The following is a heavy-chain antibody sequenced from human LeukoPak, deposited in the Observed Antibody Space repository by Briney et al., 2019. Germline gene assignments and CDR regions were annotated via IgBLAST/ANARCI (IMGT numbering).Heavy chain of an antibody. V-gene: IGHV4-59*01. CDR2: IYYSGST. D-gene: IGHD2-2*02. CDR1: GGSISSYY. CDR3: ARGQGYCSSTSCYNYYYMDV. J-gene: IGHJ6*03. Sequence: SETLSLTCTVSGGSISSYYWSWIRQPPGKGLEWIGYIYYSGSTNYNPSLKSRVTISVDTSKNQFSLKLSSVTAAGTAVYYCARGQGYCSSTSCYNYYYMDVWGKGTTVTVSS.